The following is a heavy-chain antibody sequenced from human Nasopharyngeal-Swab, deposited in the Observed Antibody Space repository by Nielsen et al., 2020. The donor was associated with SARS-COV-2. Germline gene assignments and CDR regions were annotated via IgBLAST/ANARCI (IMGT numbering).Heavy chain of an antibody. CDR1: GFILSSYL. Sequence: ESLKTSFAASGFILSSYLMNWVRQAPGKGLEWVANIKQDGSEEYYVDSVKGRFTISRDNAKNSLYLQMNSLRAEDTAVYYCASERSSRLGEGTFDYWGQGTLVTVSS. V-gene: IGHV3-7*04. CDR3: ASERSSRLGEGTFDY. J-gene: IGHJ4*02. D-gene: IGHD3-16*01. CDR2: IKQDGSEE.